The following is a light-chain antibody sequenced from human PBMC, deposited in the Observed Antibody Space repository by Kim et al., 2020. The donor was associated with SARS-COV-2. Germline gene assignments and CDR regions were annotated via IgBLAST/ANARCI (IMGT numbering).Light chain of an antibody. J-gene: IGKJ4*01. V-gene: IGKV1-9*01. CDR1: QDIETY. Sequence: IQLTQSPSSLSASVGDRVTITCRASQDIETYLAWYQQKPGKAPKLLIHAGSTVQSGVPSRFSGSGSGTDFTLSISRLQPEDFATYYCQQLNSYPLTFGGGTKVDIK. CDR3: QQLNSYPLT. CDR2: AGS.